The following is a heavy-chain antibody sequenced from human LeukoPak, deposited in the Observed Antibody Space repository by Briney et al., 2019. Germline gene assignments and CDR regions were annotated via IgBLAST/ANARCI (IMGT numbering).Heavy chain of an antibody. J-gene: IGHJ3*01. Sequence: ASVKVSCKVSGYTLTELSTHWVRQAPGKGLEWMGGFDPEDGERIYAQKFQDRVTMTEDTSTDTAYMELRSLRSEDTAMYYCATALRLEALDLWGHGTMVIVPS. V-gene: IGHV1-24*01. CDR2: FDPEDGER. CDR1: GYTLTELS. CDR3: ATALRLEALDL. D-gene: IGHD3-16*01.